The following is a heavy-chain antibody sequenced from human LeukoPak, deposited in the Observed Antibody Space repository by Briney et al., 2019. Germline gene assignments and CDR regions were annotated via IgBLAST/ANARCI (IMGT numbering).Heavy chain of an antibody. CDR1: GFTFSSYA. V-gene: IGHV3-23*01. CDR3: AKEHDFWSGYYTSLDY. CDR2: ISSSGGST. Sequence: PGGSLRLSCAASGFTFSSYAMSWVRQAPGKGLEWVSGISSSGGSTYYADSVKGRFTFSRDNSKNTLFLQMNSLRAEDTAVYYCAKEHDFWSGYYTSLDYWGQGTLVTVSS. J-gene: IGHJ4*02. D-gene: IGHD3-3*01.